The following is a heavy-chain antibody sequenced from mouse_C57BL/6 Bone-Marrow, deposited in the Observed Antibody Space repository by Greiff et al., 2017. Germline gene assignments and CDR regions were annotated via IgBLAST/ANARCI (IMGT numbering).Heavy chain of an antibody. CDR3: ARNGAY. V-gene: IGHV14-2*01. Sequence: VQLQQSGAELVKPGASVKLSCTASGFNIKDYYMHWVKQRTEQGLEWIGRIDPADGEPKYAPKFQGKATLTADTYTNTAYLQLSSLTAEDTAVYYCARNGAYWGQGTLVTVSA. CDR2: IDPADGEP. J-gene: IGHJ3*01. CDR1: GFNIKDYY.